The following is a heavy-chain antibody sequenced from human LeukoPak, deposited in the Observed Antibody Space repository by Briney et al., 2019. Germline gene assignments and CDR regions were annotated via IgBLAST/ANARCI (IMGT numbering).Heavy chain of an antibody. CDR2: IYYSGST. CDR3: AKAKAYSSGWYGRVSGDAFDI. CDR1: GGSISSSSYY. J-gene: IGHJ3*02. V-gene: IGHV4-39*01. D-gene: IGHD6-19*01. Sequence: SETLSLTCTVSGGSISSSSYYWGWIRQPPGKGLEWIGSIYYSGSTYYNPSLKSRVTISVDTSKNQFSLKLSSVTAADTAVYYCAKAKAYSSGWYGRVSGDAFDIWGQGTMVTVSS.